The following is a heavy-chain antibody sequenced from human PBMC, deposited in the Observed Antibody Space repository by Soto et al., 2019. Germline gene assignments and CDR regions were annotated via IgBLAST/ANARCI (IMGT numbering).Heavy chain of an antibody. V-gene: IGHV3-33*01. Sequence: QVQLVESGGGVVQPGRSLRLSCAASGFTFSSYGMHWVRQAPGKGLEWVAVIWYDGSNKYYADSVKGRFTISRDNSKNTPYLQMNSLRAEDTAVYYCARDNYGDYRDYYYYYYMDVWGKGTTVTVSS. CDR1: GFTFSSYG. J-gene: IGHJ6*03. D-gene: IGHD4-17*01. CDR2: IWYDGSNK. CDR3: ARDNYGDYRDYYYYYYMDV.